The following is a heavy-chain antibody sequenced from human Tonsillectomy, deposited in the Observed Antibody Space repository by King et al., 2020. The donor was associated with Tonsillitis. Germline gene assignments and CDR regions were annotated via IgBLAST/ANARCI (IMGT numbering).Heavy chain of an antibody. CDR2: MSWNGGTI. CDR3: ARGYSGRGEGNLFDP. V-gene: IGHV3-9*01. Sequence: VQLVESGGGLVQPGRSLRLSCAASGFTFEDYAMHWVRQAPGKGLEWVSGMSWNGGTIGYADSVTGRFTISRDNAQNSLYLQMNSLRAEDTAFYYCARGYSGRGEGNLFDPWGQGPLVTVSS. CDR1: GFTFEDYA. D-gene: IGHD5-12*01. J-gene: IGHJ5*02.